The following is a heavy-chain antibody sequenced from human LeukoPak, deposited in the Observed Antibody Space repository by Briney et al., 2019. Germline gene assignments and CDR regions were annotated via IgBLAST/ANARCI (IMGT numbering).Heavy chain of an antibody. CDR1: GYTFTSYG. V-gene: IGHV1-18*01. D-gene: IGHD6-13*01. J-gene: IGHJ3*02. Sequence: ASVKVSCKASGYTFTSYGISWVRQAPGQGLEWMGWISAYNGNTNYAQKFQGRVTMTRDTAIITAYMELSSLRSDDTAVYYCARGQYTSSWYAFDIWGLGTLVTVSS. CDR3: ARGQYTSSWYAFDI. CDR2: ISAYNGNT.